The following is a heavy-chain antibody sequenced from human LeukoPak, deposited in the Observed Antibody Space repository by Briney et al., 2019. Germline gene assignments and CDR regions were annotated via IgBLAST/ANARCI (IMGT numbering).Heavy chain of an antibody. D-gene: IGHD3-10*01. V-gene: IGHV3-48*01. CDR2: ISSSSSTI. CDR3: ARETRTYYYGSGNWLDP. J-gene: IGHJ5*02. CDR1: GFTFSSYS. Sequence: GGSLRLSCAASGFTFSSYSMNWVRQAPGKGLEWVSYISSSSSTIYYADSVKGRFTISRDNAKNSLYLQMNSLRAEDTAVYYCARETRTYYYGSGNWLDPWGQGTLVTVSS.